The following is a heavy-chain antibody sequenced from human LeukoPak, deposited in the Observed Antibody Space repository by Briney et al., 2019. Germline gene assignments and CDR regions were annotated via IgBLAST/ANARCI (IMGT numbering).Heavy chain of an antibody. J-gene: IGHJ6*02. D-gene: IGHD5-18*01. V-gene: IGHV1-69*04. CDR2: IIPILGIA. Sequence: SVKVSCKASGYTFTTYAFSWVRQAPGQGLEWMGRIIPILGIANYAQKFQGRVTITADKSTSTAYMELSSLRSEDTAVYYCARAGELLWFGMDVWGQGTTVTVSS. CDR1: GYTFTTYA. CDR3: ARAGELLWFGMDV.